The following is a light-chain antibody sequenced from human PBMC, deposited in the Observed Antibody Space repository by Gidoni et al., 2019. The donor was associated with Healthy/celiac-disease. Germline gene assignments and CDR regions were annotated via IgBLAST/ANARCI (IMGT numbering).Light chain of an antibody. J-gene: IGKJ1*01. CDR3: QNYKNVPWG. CDR1: QDIKNF. Sequence: DIKMTQSPSSLSASVGDRVTITCRATQDIKNFLAWYQQRPGKVPKLLIHAASNLESGVPSRFSGSGSGTEFTLTISGLQPEDFATYYCQNYKNVPWGFGQGTKVDIK. V-gene: IGKV1-27*01. CDR2: AAS.